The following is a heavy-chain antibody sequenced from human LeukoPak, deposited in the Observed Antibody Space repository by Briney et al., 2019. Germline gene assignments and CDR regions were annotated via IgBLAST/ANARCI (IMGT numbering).Heavy chain of an antibody. Sequence: KPSETLSLTCAVYGGSFSGYYWSWIRQPPGKGLEWIGEINHSGSTNYNPSLKSRVTISVDTSKNQFSLKLSSVTAADTAVYYCARATLVYYDSSGYYQPWGQGTLVTVSS. CDR2: INHSGST. CDR1: GGSFSGYY. D-gene: IGHD3-22*01. V-gene: IGHV4-34*01. J-gene: IGHJ4*02. CDR3: ARATLVYYDSSGYYQP.